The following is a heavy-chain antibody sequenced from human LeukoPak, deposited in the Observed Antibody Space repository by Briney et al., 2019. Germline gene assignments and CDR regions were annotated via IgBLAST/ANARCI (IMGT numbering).Heavy chain of an antibody. CDR3: AKDGFGVTAAGSMDV. V-gene: IGHV3-30*02. J-gene: IGHJ6*04. D-gene: IGHD6-13*01. Sequence: PGGSLRLSCAASGFTLSSYGMHWVRQAPGKGLEWVAFIRYDGSNKYYADSVKGRFTISRDNSKNTLYLQMNSLRAEDTAVYYCAKDGFGVTAAGSMDVWGKGTTVTISS. CDR2: IRYDGSNK. CDR1: GFTLSSYG.